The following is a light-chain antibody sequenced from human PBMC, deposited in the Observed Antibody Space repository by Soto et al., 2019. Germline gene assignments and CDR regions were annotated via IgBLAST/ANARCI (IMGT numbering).Light chain of an antibody. J-gene: IGKJ3*01. CDR3: QQYGSSLFT. CDR2: GAS. V-gene: IGKV3-20*01. Sequence: EIVLTQSPGTLSLSPGERATLSSRASQSLSSNYLAWYQQKAGQAPRLLIYGASTRATGIPSRFSGSGSGTDFTLTISRLEPEDFAVYYCQQYGSSLFTFGPGTKVDIK. CDR1: QSLSSNY.